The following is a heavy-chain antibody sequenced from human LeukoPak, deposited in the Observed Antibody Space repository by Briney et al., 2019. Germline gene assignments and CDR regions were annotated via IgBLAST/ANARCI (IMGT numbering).Heavy chain of an antibody. CDR3: ARDRARDYWVY. CDR1: GYTFTSYG. J-gene: IGHJ4*02. CDR2: ISGYNGNM. V-gene: IGHV1-18*01. Sequence: ASVKVSCKAPGYTFTSYGISWGRQAPEQGLEWMGWISGYNGNMNYAQKLQGRVTMTTDTSTRTAYMELTRLRFDDTAVYYCARDRARDYWVYWGQGTLVTVSS. D-gene: IGHD3-10*01.